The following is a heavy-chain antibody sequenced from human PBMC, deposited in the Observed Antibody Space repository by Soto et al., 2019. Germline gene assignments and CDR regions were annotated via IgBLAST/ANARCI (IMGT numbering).Heavy chain of an antibody. J-gene: IGHJ6*02. V-gene: IGHV3-30*18. CDR2: ISYDGSNK. CDR3: AKDRDSGSYFVAYYYYGMDV. D-gene: IGHD1-26*01. Sequence: GGSLRLSCAASGFTFSSYGMHWVRQAPGKGLEWVAVISYDGSNKYYADSVKGRFTISRDNSKNTLYLQMNSLRAEDTAVYYCAKDRDSGSYFVAYYYYGMDVWGQGTTVTVSS. CDR1: GFTFSSYG.